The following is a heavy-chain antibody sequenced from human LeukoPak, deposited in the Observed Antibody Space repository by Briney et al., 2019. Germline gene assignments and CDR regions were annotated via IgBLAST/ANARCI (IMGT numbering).Heavy chain of an antibody. V-gene: IGHV1-2*02. Sequence: ASVKVSCKASGYTFTGYYMHWVRQAPGQGLEWMGWINPNSGGTNYAQKFQGRVTMTRDASISAVYMEQSRLRSDDTAVYYCARDGTGVYNLVQYWGQGTLVTVSS. J-gene: IGHJ4*02. D-gene: IGHD5-24*01. CDR2: INPNSGGT. CDR1: GYTFTGYY. CDR3: ARDGTGVYNLVQY.